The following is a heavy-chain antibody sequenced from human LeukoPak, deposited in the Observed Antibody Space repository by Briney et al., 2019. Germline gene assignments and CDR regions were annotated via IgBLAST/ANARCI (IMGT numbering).Heavy chain of an antibody. CDR1: GDSINSNY. J-gene: IGHJ3*02. Sequence: SETLSLTCSVSGDSINSNYWSWMRQPPGKGLEWIGYIYYSGSTNYNPSLKSRVTISVDTSKNQFSLKLSSVTAADTAVYYCARVGDGSSWPPKSPNDAFDIWGQGTMVTVSS. CDR2: IYYSGST. D-gene: IGHD6-13*01. CDR3: ARVGDGSSWPPKSPNDAFDI. V-gene: IGHV4-59*01.